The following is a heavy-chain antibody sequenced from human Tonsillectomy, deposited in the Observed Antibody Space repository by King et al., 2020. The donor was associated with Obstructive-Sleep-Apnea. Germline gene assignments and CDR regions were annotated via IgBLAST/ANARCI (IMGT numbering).Heavy chain of an antibody. D-gene: IGHD6-13*01. Sequence: QLVQSGGGLVKPGGSLRLSCAASGFTFSSYSMNWVRQAPGKGLEWVSSISSTSSYIYYADSVKGRFTISRDNAKNSLYLQVSSLSAKDTAVYYCAREFHIAAATDYYYDGLDVGGQGTTVTVSS. J-gene: IGHJ6*02. CDR1: GFTFSSYS. V-gene: IGHV3-21*01. CDR3: AREFHIAAATDYYYDGLDV. CDR2: ISSTSSYI.